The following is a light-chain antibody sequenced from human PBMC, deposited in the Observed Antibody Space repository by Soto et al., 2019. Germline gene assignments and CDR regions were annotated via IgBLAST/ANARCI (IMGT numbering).Light chain of an antibody. CDR1: KLGDRY. CDR2: QNY. V-gene: IGLV3-1*01. Sequence: SYELTQPPSVSVSPGQTASITCSGDKLGDRYASWYQQKPGQSPMLVIYQNYRRPSGIPERFSGSNSGNTATLTISATQAMDEADYYCSSYAGSSNVFGTGTKLTVL. CDR3: SSYAGSSNV. J-gene: IGLJ1*01.